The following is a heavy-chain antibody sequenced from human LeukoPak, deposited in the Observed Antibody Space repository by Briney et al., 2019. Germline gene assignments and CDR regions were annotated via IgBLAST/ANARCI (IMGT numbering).Heavy chain of an antibody. CDR3: ATYSSLNTRELY. D-gene: IGHD3-22*01. J-gene: IGHJ1*01. CDR1: GLTFGRDW. V-gene: IGHV3-7*01. CDR2: IRQDGGET. Sequence: GGSLRLSCEASGLTFGRDWMGWVRQAPGKGLEWVANIRQDGGETYYGDSVKGRFIISRDNAKNSLFLQMNRLRAEDTAVYYCATYSSLNTRELYWGQGTLVTVSP.